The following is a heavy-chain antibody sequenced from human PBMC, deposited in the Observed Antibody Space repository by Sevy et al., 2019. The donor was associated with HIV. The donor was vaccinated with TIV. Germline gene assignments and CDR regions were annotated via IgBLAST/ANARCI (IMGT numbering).Heavy chain of an antibody. CDR1: GFTFNHYG. V-gene: IGHV3-30*02. D-gene: IGHD2-8*02. CDR2: IRHDGSDE. Sequence: GGSLRLSCAASGFTFNHYGMHWVRQAPGKGLEWVTFIRHDGSDEYYADSVKGRFTISRDNCKNTVYLQMSSLRAEDTAVYYCARDRKVLLVVYAIPFDVFDVWGQGTMVTVSS. J-gene: IGHJ3*01. CDR3: ARDRKVLLVVYAIPFDVFDV.